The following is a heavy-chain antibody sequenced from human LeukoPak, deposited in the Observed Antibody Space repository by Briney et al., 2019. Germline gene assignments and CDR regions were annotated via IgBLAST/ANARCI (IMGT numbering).Heavy chain of an antibody. CDR3: ARPKGVYGSGSYYYYMDV. J-gene: IGHJ6*03. CDR2: IYPGDSDT. D-gene: IGHD3-10*01. Sequence: GESLKISCKGSGYSFTSYWIGWVRQMPGKGLEWMGIIYPGDSDTRYSPSFQGQVTISADKSISTAYLQWSSLNASDTAMYSCARPKGVYGSGSYYYYMDVWGKGTTVTVSS. V-gene: IGHV5-51*01. CDR1: GYSFTSYW.